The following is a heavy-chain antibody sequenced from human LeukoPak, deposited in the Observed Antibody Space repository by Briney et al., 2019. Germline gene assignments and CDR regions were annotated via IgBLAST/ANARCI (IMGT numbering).Heavy chain of an antibody. CDR3: AKDRSVISY. D-gene: IGHD3-16*02. J-gene: IGHJ4*02. CDR2: INSDGSST. CDR1: RFTFSSYW. V-gene: IGHV3-74*01. Sequence: GGSLRLFCADSRFTFSSYWMHWVRQAPGKGLVWVSRINSDGSSTTYADSVKGRFTISRDNAKNTLYLQMNSLRAEDAAVYYCAKDRSVISYWGQGTLVTVSS.